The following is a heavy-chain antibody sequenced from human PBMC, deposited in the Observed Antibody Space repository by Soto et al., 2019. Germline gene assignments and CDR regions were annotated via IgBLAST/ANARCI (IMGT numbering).Heavy chain of an antibody. D-gene: IGHD3-10*01. Sequence: ASVKVSCKASGYTFTSYDINWVRQATGQELEWMGWMNPNSGNTGYAQKFQGRVTMTRNTSISTAYMELSSLRSEDTAVYYCGRGVRRGRAPHHYYYTDFWEKGTTVTASS. CDR2: MNPNSGNT. CDR3: GRGVRRGRAPHHYYYTDF. J-gene: IGHJ6*03. CDR1: GYTFTSYD. V-gene: IGHV1-8*01.